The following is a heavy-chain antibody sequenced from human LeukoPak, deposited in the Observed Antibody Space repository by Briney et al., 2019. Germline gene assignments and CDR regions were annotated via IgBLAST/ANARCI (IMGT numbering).Heavy chain of an antibody. CDR3: ARGPKVRDWNDYYWYFDL. D-gene: IGHD1-1*01. J-gene: IGHJ2*01. CDR1: GYTFTGYY. CDR2: INPNSGGT. V-gene: IGHV1-2*02. Sequence: ASVKVSCKASGYTFTGYYMHWVRQAPGQGLEWMGWINPNSGGTNYAQKFQGRVTMTRDTSISTAYMELSSLRSEDTAVYYCARGPKVRDWNDYYWYFDLWGRGTLVTVSS.